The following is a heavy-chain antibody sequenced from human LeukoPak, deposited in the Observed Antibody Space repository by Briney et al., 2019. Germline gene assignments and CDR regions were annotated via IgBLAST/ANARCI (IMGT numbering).Heavy chain of an antibody. CDR2: IRNDGSYE. D-gene: IGHD3-10*01. CDR3: AKFYYGSGSPTDAFDI. V-gene: IGHV3-30*02. Sequence: GGSLRLSCAASGFTFSDYGMHWVRQAPGKGLEWVAFIRNDGSYEYYPDSVKGRFTISRDNSRNALFLQMNSLRAEDTAVYYCAKFYYGSGSPTDAFDIWGQGTMVTVSS. J-gene: IGHJ3*02. CDR1: GFTFSDYG.